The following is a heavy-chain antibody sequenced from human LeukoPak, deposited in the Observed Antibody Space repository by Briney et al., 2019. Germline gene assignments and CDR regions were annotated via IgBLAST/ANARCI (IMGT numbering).Heavy chain of an antibody. D-gene: IGHD1-26*01. CDR1: GFTFSSYA. Sequence: GGSLRLSCAASGFTFSSYAMSWVRQAPGKGLEWVSGISGSGGNTNYADSVKGRFTISRDNSKNTLYLQMNSLRAEDTAVYYCAKDSRYSGNYKAFDIWGQGTMVTVSS. J-gene: IGHJ3*02. CDR2: ISGSGGNT. V-gene: IGHV3-23*01. CDR3: AKDSRYSGNYKAFDI.